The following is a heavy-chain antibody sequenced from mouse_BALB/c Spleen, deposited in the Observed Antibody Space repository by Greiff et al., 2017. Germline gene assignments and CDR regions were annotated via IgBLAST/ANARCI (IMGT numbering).Heavy chain of an antibody. V-gene: IGHV1S81*02. CDR1: GYTFTSYY. CDR3: TSEGLGTTFAY. J-gene: IGHJ3*01. D-gene: IGHD3-3*01. CDR2: INPSNGGT. Sequence: VQLQQSGAELVKPGASVKLSCKASGYTFTSYYMYWVKQRPGQGLEWIGEINPSNGGTNFNEKFKSKATLTVDKSSSTAYMQLSSLTSEDSAFYYGTSEGLGTTFAYGGQGTLVTVSA.